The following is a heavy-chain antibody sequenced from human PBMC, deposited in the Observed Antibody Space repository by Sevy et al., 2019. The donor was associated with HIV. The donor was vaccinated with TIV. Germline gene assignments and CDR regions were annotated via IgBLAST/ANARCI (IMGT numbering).Heavy chain of an antibody. CDR3: AKDRVLRFLEWPQPSYYYYGMDV. V-gene: IGHV3-30*02. CDR2: IRYDGSNK. J-gene: IGHJ6*02. CDR1: GFTFSSYG. Sequence: GGSLRLSCAASGFTFSSYGMHWVRQAPGKGLEWVAFIRYDGSNKYYADSVKGRFTISRDNSKNTLYLQMNSLRAEDTAVYYCAKDRVLRFLEWPQPSYYYYGMDVWGQGTTVTVSS. D-gene: IGHD3-3*01.